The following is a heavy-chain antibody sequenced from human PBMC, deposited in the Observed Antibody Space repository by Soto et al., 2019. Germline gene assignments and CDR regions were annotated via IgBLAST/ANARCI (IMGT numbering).Heavy chain of an antibody. CDR2: FDPEDGET. J-gene: IGHJ4*02. D-gene: IGHD3-3*01. CDR3: ATVLRFLEWLSEEYSFDY. V-gene: IGHV1-24*01. CDR1: GYTLTELS. Sequence: ASVKVSCKVSGYTLTELSMHWVRQAPGKGLEWMGGFDPEDGETIYAQKFQGRVTMTEDTSTDTAYMELSSLRSENTAVNYYATVLRFLEWLSEEYSFDYWGQGTLVTVS.